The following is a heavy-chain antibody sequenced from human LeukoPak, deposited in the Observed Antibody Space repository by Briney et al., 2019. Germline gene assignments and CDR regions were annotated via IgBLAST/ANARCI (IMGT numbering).Heavy chain of an antibody. CDR3: ARHENIIMVPTAHAFDY. J-gene: IGHJ4*02. Sequence: NPSETLSLTCTVSGGSISSSNYYWGWIRQPPGKGLEWIGTIYYSGDSYYNPSLKSRASISVETSKNRFALNLNSVTAADTAVYFCARHENIIMVPTAHAFDYWGQGALVTVSS. D-gene: IGHD2/OR15-2a*01. CDR2: IYYSGDS. CDR1: GGSISSSNYY. V-gene: IGHV4-39*01.